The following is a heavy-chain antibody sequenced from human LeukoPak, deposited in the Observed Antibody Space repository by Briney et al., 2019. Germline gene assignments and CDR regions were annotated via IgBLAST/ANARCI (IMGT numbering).Heavy chain of an antibody. V-gene: IGHV2-5*01. CDR1: GFSLSTAEVG. CDR3: VHRHTGSGMDV. J-gene: IGHJ6*02. Sequence: QSGPTLEPTQTLTLTCSFSGFSLSTAEVGVGWIRQPPGEALEWLAVVHWNDDNYYSPSLKSRLTVTKDTSKDQVVLTMTNMDPVDTATYYCVHRHTGSGMDVWGQGTTVTVSS. CDR2: VHWNDDN. D-gene: IGHD5-18*01.